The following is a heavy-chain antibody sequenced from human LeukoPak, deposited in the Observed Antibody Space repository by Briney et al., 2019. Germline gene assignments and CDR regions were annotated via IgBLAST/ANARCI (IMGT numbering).Heavy chain of an antibody. J-gene: IGHJ4*02. D-gene: IGHD5-24*01. CDR1: GYTFTSYD. V-gene: IGHV1-8*02. CDR3: ARVRSGRDGYNSYFDY. Sequence: ASVKVSCKASGYTFTSYDINWVRQAPGQGLEWMGWMNPNSGNTGYAQKFQGRVTMTRNTSISTAYMELRSLRSDDTAVYYCARVRSGRDGYNSYFDYWGQGTLVTVSS. CDR2: MNPNSGNT.